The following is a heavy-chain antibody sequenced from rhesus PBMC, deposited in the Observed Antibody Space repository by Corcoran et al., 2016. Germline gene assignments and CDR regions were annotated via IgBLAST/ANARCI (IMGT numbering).Heavy chain of an antibody. CDR1: GFTFGSYA. CDR3: ARGLYCTGSGCSDEADY. V-gene: IGHV1-198*02. Sequence: QVQLVQSGAEVKKPGASVKVSCKASGFTFGSYAISWVRQAPGQGLEWMGVSIPLVGITNDAEKFRGRGTITADTSTSTACMMLSSLRSEDTAVYYCARGLYCTGSGCSDEADYWGQGVLVTVSS. J-gene: IGHJ4*01. CDR2: SIPLVGIT. D-gene: IGHD2-21*01.